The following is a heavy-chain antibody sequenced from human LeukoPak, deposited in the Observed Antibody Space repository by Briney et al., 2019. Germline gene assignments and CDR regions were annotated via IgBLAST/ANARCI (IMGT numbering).Heavy chain of an antibody. CDR1: GFTFSGSA. D-gene: IGHD3-22*01. V-gene: IGHV3-73*01. Sequence: GGSLKLSCAASGFTFSGSAMHWVRQASGKGLDWVVHIGNKASNYATDYAPSLKGRFTISRDDSKDTAYLQMNSLRAEDTAVYYCATAYYYDSRGYDPLDYWGQGTLVTVSS. J-gene: IGHJ4*02. CDR3: ATAYYYDSRGYDPLDY. CDR2: IGNKASNYAT.